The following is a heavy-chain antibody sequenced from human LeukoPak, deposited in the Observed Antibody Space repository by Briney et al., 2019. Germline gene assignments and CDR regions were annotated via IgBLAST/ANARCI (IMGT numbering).Heavy chain of an antibody. CDR2: ISGSGGST. J-gene: IGHJ5*02. Sequence: GGSLRLSCAASGFTFSSYWMGWVRQAPGKGLEWVSAISGSGGSTYYADSVKGRFTISRDNSKNTLYLQMNSLRAEDTAVYYCAKDSSSWYENDWFDPWGQGTLVTVSS. CDR3: AKDSSSWYENDWFDP. D-gene: IGHD6-13*01. CDR1: GFTFSSYW. V-gene: IGHV3-23*01.